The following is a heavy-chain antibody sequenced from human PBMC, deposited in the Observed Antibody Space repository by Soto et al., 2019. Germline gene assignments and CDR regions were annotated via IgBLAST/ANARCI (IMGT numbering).Heavy chain of an antibody. V-gene: IGHV4-39*07. CDR2: INHSGST. D-gene: IGHD2-8*02. Sequence: SETLSLTCTVSGGSISSGGYYWSWIRQPPGTGLEWIGEINHSGSTNYNPSLKSRVTISVDTSKNQFSLKLTSVTAADTAVYYCARDKITGLFDYWGRGTLVTVSS. J-gene: IGHJ4*02. CDR3: ARDKITGLFDY. CDR1: GGSISSGGYY.